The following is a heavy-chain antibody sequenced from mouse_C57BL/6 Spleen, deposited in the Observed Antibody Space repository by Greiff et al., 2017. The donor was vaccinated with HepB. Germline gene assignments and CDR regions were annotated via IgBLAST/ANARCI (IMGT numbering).Heavy chain of an antibody. V-gene: IGHV5-4*03. CDR3: ARRGGSSYYYAMDY. CDR2: ISDGGSYT. CDR1: GFTFSSYA. J-gene: IGHJ4*01. Sequence: EVKLQESGGGLVKPGGSLKLSCAASGFTFSSYAMSWVRQTPEKRLEWVATISDGGSYTYYPDNVKGRFTISRDNAKNNLYLQMSHLKSEDTAMYYCARRGGSSYYYAMDYWGQGTSVTVSS. D-gene: IGHD1-1*01.